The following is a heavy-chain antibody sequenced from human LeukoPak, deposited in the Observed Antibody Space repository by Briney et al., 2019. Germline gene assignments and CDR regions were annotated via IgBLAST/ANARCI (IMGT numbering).Heavy chain of an antibody. J-gene: IGHJ4*02. CDR3: ANDLHFAH. V-gene: IGHV4-39*01. CDR2: VYYTGIT. CDR1: HGSLSSNNHY. D-gene: IGHD3/OR15-3a*01. Sequence: SGTLSLTCTVSHGSLSSNNHYWGWIRPPPGKGLEWIGSVYYTGITYYNPSLTGRVTISVNPSKNRFSLNLNSGTAADTAVYFCANDLHFAHWGQGSLVTVSS.